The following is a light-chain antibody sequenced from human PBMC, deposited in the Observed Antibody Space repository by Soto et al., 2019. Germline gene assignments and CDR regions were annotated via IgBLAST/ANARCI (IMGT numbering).Light chain of an antibody. CDR3: LQYNNWLWT. CDR2: GAY. Sequence: EIVMTQSPATLSVSPGERATLSCRASQNISSNLDWYQQKPGQAPRVLIDGAYTRATGIPARFSGSGSGTEFTLSISSLQCRSFVVYYCLQYNNWLWTFGQRNKVEL. CDR1: QNISSN. V-gene: IGKV3-15*01. J-gene: IGKJ1*01.